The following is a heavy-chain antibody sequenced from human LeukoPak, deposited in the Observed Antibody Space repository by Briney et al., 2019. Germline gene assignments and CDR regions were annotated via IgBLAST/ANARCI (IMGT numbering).Heavy chain of an antibody. CDR2: ISYDGSNK. CDR3: ASLRSSSWYDHFDY. J-gene: IGHJ4*02. V-gene: IGHV3-30*03. CDR1: KFTVSSKY. D-gene: IGHD6-13*01. Sequence: GGSLRLSCAASKFTVSSKYMSWVRQAPGKGLEWVALISYDGSNKYYADSVKGRFTISRDNSKNTLYLQMNSLRAEDTAVYYCASLRSSSWYDHFDYWGQGTLVTVSS.